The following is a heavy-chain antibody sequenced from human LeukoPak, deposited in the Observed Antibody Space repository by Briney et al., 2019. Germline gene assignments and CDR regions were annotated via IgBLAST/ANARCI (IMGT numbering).Heavy chain of an antibody. D-gene: IGHD4/OR15-4a*01. J-gene: IGHJ6*03. CDR1: GYSISSGYY. Sequence: SETLSLTCAVSGYSISSGYYWGWIRQPPGKGLEWIGSIHHSGSTYYNPSLKSRVTISVDTSKNQFSLKLSSVTAADTAVYYCASLTGYYYYYMDVWGKGTTVTVSS. V-gene: IGHV4-38-2*01. CDR3: ASLTGYYYYYMDV. CDR2: IHHSGST.